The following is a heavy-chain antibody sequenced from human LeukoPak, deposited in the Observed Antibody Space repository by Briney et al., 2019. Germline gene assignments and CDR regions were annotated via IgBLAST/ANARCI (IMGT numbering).Heavy chain of an antibody. CDR1: GFTFNSYS. V-gene: IGHV3-21*01. CDR3: ARDSGYCSSTGCYVHYFDY. Sequence: GGSLRLPCAASGFTFNSYSMNWVRQTPGKGPEWVSSISSSSGYINYADSVKGRFTVSRDNAKNSLYLQMNSLRAEDTAVYYCARDSGYCSSTGCYVHYFDYWGQGTLVTVSS. CDR2: ISSSSGYI. D-gene: IGHD2-2*01. J-gene: IGHJ4*02.